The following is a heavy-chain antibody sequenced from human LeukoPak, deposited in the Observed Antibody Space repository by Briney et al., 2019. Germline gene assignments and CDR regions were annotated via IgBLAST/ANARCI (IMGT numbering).Heavy chain of an antibody. D-gene: IGHD4-11*01. Sequence: PSETLPLTCTVSGGSISSYYWSWIRQPAGKGLEWIGRIYTSGSTNYNPSLKSRVTMSVDTSKNQFSLKLSSVTAADTAVYYCAAMTPDYYYYYMDVWGKGTTVTVSS. J-gene: IGHJ6*03. CDR3: AAMTPDYYYYYMDV. CDR1: GGSISSYY. CDR2: IYTSGST. V-gene: IGHV4-4*07.